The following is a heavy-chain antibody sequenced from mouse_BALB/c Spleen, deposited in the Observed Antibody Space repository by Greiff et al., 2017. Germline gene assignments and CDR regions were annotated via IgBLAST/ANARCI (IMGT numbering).Heavy chain of an antibody. CDR3: ARSADGYYVGGFDY. V-gene: IGHV3-2*02. Sequence: EVQLQQSGPGLVKPSQSLSLTCTVTGYSITSDYAWNWIRQFPGNKLEWMGYISYSGSTSYNPSLKSRISITRDTSKNQFFLQLNSVTTEDTATYYCARSADGYYVGGFDYWGQGTTLTVSS. CDR2: ISYSGST. CDR1: GYSITSDYA. D-gene: IGHD2-3*01. J-gene: IGHJ2*01.